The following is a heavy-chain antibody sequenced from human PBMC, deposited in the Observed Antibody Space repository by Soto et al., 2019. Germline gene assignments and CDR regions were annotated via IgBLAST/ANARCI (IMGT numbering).Heavy chain of an antibody. D-gene: IGHD1-7*01. CDR3: VRQGIGKLHGLVDV. J-gene: IGHJ6*02. Sequence: QVQLQQSGPGLVKPSETLSLTCSVSSGPTSSHNWGWIRQPPGRGLEWIGYVYSTGGASYNPSLNSRVTISADTSTNHISLTLTSEIAADSAVYFCVRQGIGKLHGLVDVWGQGTTVRVSS. V-gene: IGHV4-59*08. CDR1: SGPTSSHN. CDR2: VYSTGGA.